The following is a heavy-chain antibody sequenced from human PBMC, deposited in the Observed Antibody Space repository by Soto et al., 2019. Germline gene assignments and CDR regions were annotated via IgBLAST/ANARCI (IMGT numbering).Heavy chain of an antibody. J-gene: IGHJ4*02. CDR1: TFTFSDFG. Sequence: QVQVEEFGGGVVQPGRSLRLSCAGPTFTFSDFGFHWVRQAPGKGLEWVAMISYDGSDQYYGDSVQGRFTIYRDESKNTEYLQMNSLRAEDTAIYYCAKSTYCIGGSCFPQYWGPGTLVTVSS. CDR3: AKSTYCIGGSCFPQY. V-gene: IGHV3-30*18. D-gene: IGHD2-15*01. CDR2: ISYDGSDQ.